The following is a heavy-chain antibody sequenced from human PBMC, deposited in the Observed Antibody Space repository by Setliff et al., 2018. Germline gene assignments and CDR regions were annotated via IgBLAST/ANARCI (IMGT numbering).Heavy chain of an antibody. CDR1: GSNFIGYY. CDR3: ATVGVGDLRLAFDI. Sequence: ASVKVSCKASGSNFIGYYLYWLRQAPGQGLEWMGRMNSNTGGTNSAQKFQGRITMTRDTSIRTAYMELSRLRSDDTAMYYCATVGVGDLRLAFDIWGHGTMVTVSS. D-gene: IGHD1-26*01. J-gene: IGHJ3*02. V-gene: IGHV1-2*06. CDR2: MNSNTGGT.